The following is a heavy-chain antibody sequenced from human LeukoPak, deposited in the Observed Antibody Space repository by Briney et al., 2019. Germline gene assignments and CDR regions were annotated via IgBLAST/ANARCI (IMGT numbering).Heavy chain of an antibody. V-gene: IGHV3-30*04. CDR2: ISYDGSNK. J-gene: IGHJ4*02. D-gene: IGHD2-15*01. Sequence: GRSLRLSCAASGFTFSSYAMHWVRQAPGKGLEWVAVISYDGSNKYYADSVKGRFTISRDNSKNTLYLQMNSLRAEDTAVYYCARGDCSGGSCYSNYFDYWGQGTLVTVSS. CDR1: GFTFSSYA. CDR3: ARGDCSGGSCYSNYFDY.